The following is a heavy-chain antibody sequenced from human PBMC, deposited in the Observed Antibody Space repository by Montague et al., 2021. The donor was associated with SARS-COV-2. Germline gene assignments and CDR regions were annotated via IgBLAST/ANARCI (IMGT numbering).Heavy chain of an antibody. CDR2: IYTSGST. V-gene: IGHV4-61*02. CDR3: ARDPLYYYDSSGLLLDWYFDL. J-gene: IGHJ2*01. Sequence: TLSLTRTVSGGSISSGSYYWSWIRQPAGKGLEWIGRIYTSGSTNCNPSLKSRVTISVDTSRNQFSLKLSSVTAADTAVYYCARDPLYYYDSSGLLLDWYFDLWGRGTLVTVSS. CDR1: GGSISSGSYY. D-gene: IGHD3-22*01.